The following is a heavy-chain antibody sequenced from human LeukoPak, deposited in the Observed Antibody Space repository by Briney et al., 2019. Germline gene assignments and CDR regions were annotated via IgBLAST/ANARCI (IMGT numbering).Heavy chain of an antibody. V-gene: IGHV1-8*03. Sequence: ASVKVSCKASGYTFTSYDINWVRQATGQGLEWMGWMNPNSGNTGYAQKFQGRVTITRNTSISTAYMELSSLRSEDTAVYYCARHYGDYVLGVDWFDPWGQGTPVTVSS. CDR1: GYTFTSYD. D-gene: IGHD4-17*01. CDR3: ARHYGDYVLGVDWFDP. J-gene: IGHJ5*02. CDR2: MNPNSGNT.